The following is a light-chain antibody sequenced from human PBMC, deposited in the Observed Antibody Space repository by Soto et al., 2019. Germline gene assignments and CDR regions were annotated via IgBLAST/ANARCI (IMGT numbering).Light chain of an antibody. CDR1: SSDIGGYNY. CDR2: DVI. J-gene: IGLJ1*01. Sequence: QSALTQPRAVSGSPGQSVTISCTGTSSDIGGYNYVSWYQQHPGKAPKLMIYDVIKRPSGVPDRFSGSKPGNTASLTIYGLQAEDEADYYCCSYAVSYTPVFRTATKATV. CDR3: CSYAVSYTPV. V-gene: IGLV2-11*01.